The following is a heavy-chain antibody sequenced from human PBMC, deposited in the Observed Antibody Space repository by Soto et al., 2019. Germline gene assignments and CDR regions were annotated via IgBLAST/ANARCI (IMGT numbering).Heavy chain of an antibody. CDR3: AKDLMTTFLRTHEGIVSPYYYMDV. V-gene: IGHV3-23*01. Sequence: GGSLRLSCAASGFTFSSYAMSWVRQAPGKGLEWVSAISGSGGSTYYADSVKGRFTISRDNSKNTLYLQMNSLRAEDTAVYYCAKDLMTTFLRTHEGIVSPYYYMDVWGKGTTVTVSS. D-gene: IGHD3-3*02. J-gene: IGHJ6*03. CDR1: GFTFSSYA. CDR2: ISGSGGST.